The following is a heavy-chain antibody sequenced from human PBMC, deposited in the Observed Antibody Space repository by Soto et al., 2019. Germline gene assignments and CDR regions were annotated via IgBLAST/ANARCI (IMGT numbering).Heavy chain of an antibody. J-gene: IGHJ4*02. V-gene: IGHV1-18*04. D-gene: IGHD2-8*01. CDR2: ISAYNGNT. CDR1: GYTFTSYG. Sequence: ASVKVSCKASGYTFTSYGISWVRQAPGQGLEWMGWISAYNGNTNYARKLQGRVTMTIDTSTRTAYMELRSLRSDDTAVYYCARNKLGYCTNGVCFGPDYWGQGTLVTVSS. CDR3: ARNKLGYCTNGVCFGPDY.